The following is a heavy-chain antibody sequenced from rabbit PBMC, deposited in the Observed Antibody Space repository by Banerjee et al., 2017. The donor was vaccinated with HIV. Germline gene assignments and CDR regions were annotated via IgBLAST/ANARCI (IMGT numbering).Heavy chain of an antibody. Sequence: QEQLEESGGGLVQPEGSLTLTCKASGFDFSSNAMCWVRQAPGKGLEWIACIDAGSSGWPYYANWAKGRFTISKTSSTTVTLQMSSLTAADTATYFCARTDVNNHWLTRLDLWGQGTLVTVS. CDR1: GFDFSSNA. D-gene: IGHD4-1*01. J-gene: IGHJ3*01. V-gene: IGHV1S45*01. CDR3: ARTDVNNHWLTRLDL. CDR2: IDAGSSGWP.